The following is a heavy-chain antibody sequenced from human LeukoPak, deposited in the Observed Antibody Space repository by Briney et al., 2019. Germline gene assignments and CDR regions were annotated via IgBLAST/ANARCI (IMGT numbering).Heavy chain of an antibody. J-gene: IGHJ4*02. V-gene: IGHV3-23*01. CDR2: VSGSGGST. CDR3: AKDPYYGSGRDFDY. Sequence: GGSLRLSCAASGFTFSSYAMSWVRQAPGKGLEWVSAVSGSGGSTYYADSVKGRFTISRDNSKNTLYLQMNSLRAEDTAVYYCAKDPYYGSGRDFDYWGQGTLVTVSS. D-gene: IGHD3-10*01. CDR1: GFTFSSYA.